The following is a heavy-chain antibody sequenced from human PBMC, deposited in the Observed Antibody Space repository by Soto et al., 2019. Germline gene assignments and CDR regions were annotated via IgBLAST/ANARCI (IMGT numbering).Heavy chain of an antibody. CDR3: ARGLMVAAPVTRDY. CDR1: GFTFSSYS. J-gene: IGHJ4*02. Sequence: GGSLLLSCAASGFTFSSYSMNWVRQAPGKGLEWVSSISSSSSYIYYADSVKGRFTISRDNAKNSLYLQMNSLRAEDTAVYYCARGLMVAAPVTRDYWGQGTMVTVSS. V-gene: IGHV3-21*01. CDR2: ISSSSSYI. D-gene: IGHD6-6*01.